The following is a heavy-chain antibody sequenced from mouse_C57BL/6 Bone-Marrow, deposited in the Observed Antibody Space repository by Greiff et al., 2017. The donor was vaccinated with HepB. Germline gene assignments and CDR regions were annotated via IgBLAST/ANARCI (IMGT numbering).Heavy chain of an antibody. CDR2: IYPGSGST. V-gene: IGHV1-55*01. J-gene: IGHJ2*01. CDR3: ARKRSGYVDY. Sequence: QVQLQQPGAELVKPGASVKMSWKASGYTFTSEGRTWVKQRTGQGLEWIGDIYPGSGSTNYNEKFKSKATLTVDTSSSTAYMQLSSLTSEDSAVYYCARKRSGYVDYWGQGTTLTVSS. CDR1: GYTFTSEG. D-gene: IGHD3-2*02.